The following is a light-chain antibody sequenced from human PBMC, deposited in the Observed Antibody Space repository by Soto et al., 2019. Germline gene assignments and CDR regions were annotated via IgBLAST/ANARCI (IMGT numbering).Light chain of an antibody. CDR1: SSDVGGYNY. V-gene: IGLV2-8*01. CDR3: ASWDDSLNGPV. Sequence: QSALTQPPSASGSPGQSVTISCTGTSSDVGGYNYVSWYQQHPGKAPKLMIYEVSKRPSGVPDRFSGSKSGTSASLAISGLQSEDEADYYCASWDDSLNGPVFGTGTKVTVL. J-gene: IGLJ1*01. CDR2: EVS.